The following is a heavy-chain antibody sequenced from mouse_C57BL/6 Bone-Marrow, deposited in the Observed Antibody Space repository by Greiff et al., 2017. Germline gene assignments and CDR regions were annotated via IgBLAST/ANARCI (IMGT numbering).Heavy chain of an antibody. Sequence: VQLQQSGAELVRPGASVKLSCTASGFNIRDDYMHWVKQRPEQGLEWIGWIDPENGDTEYASKFQGKATITADTSSNTAYLQLSSLTSEDTAVYYCTTGIIPPVVDHRGQGTTLTVSS. V-gene: IGHV14-4*01. D-gene: IGHD1-1*01. CDR2: IDPENGDT. CDR3: TTGIIPPVVDH. J-gene: IGHJ2*01. CDR1: GFNIRDDY.